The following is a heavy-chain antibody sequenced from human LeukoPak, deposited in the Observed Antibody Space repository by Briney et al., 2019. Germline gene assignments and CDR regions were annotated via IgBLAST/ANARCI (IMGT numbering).Heavy chain of an antibody. CDR1: GYTFTSYG. D-gene: IGHD3-9*01. J-gene: IGHJ3*02. V-gene: IGHV1-18*01. Sequence: GASVKVSCKASGYTFTSYGISWVRQAPGQGLEWMGWISAYNGNTNYAQKLQGRVTMTTDTSTSTAYMELRSLRSDDTAVYYCARDHVLRYFDWLPTRGGDAFDIWGQGTMVTVSS. CDR2: ISAYNGNT. CDR3: ARDHVLRYFDWLPTRGGDAFDI.